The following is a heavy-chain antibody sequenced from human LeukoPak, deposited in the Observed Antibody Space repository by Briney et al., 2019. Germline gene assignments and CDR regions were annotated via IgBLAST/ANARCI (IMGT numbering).Heavy chain of an antibody. D-gene: IGHD1-1*01. CDR3: ARDNQRYNWSDGAWHYFDY. J-gene: IGHJ4*02. V-gene: IGHV1-18*04. CDR2: ISAYNGNT. CDR1: GYTFTSYG. Sequence: ASVKVSCKACGYTFTSYGISWVRQAPGQGLEWMGWISAYNGNTNYAQKLQGRVTMTTDTSTSTAYMELRSLRSDDTAVYYCARDNQRYNWSDGAWHYFDYWGQGTLVTVSS.